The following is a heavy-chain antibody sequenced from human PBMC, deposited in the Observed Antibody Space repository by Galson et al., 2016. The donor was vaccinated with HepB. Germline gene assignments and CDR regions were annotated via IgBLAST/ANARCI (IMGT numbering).Heavy chain of an antibody. V-gene: IGHV3-23*01. CDR1: GFTFSSYA. CDR3: AKAVGTNTRHYYGMDV. Sequence: SLRLSCAASGFTFSSYAMSWVRQTPGKGLDWVSGISGGGGSIHYADSVKGRFTFSRDNSKNIVFLQMNSLRAEDTAVYYCAKAVGTNTRHYYGMDVWGQGTTVTVSS. CDR2: ISGGGGSI. D-gene: IGHD1-26*01. J-gene: IGHJ6*02.